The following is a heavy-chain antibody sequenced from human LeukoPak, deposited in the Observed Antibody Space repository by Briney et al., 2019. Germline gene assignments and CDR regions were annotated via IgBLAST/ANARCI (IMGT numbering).Heavy chain of an antibody. D-gene: IGHD1-7*01. CDR3: AKLRCPYNWTYAGLNYIDV. V-gene: IGHV3-23*01. CDR2: ISGGSGNT. Sequence: PGGSLRLSCAASVFIFYNYAMPCVRHAPGKGLEWVSGISGGSGNTYYADSVKGRFTISRDSTKNTVHLQMNSLKAEDTAVYYCAKLRCPYNWTYAGLNYIDVWGKGTTVTVSS. CDR1: VFIFYNYA. J-gene: IGHJ6*03.